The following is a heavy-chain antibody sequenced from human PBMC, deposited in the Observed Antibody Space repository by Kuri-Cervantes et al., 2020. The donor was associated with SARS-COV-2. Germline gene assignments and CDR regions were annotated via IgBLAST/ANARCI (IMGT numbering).Heavy chain of an antibody. CDR1: GGSFSDYS. CDR3: ARDQGYSYGYGY. V-gene: IGHV4-34*01. J-gene: IGHJ4*02. D-gene: IGHD5-18*01. CDR2: INHSGRS. Sequence: GSLRLSCAVYGGSFSDYSWSWIRQPPGKGLEWIGEINHSGRSNYNPSLKSRVTISVDTSKNQFSLKLSSVTAEDTAVYYCARDQGYSYGYGYWGQGTLVTVSS.